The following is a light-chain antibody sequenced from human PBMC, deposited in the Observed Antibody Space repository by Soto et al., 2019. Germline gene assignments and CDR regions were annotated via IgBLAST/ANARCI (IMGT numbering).Light chain of an antibody. V-gene: IGKV3-20*01. CDR1: QSVRSNY. J-gene: IGKJ1*01. CDR3: QQYGSSPPWT. Sequence: EIVLTQSPGTLSLSPGERATLSCRASQSVRSNYLAWYQQKPGQAPRLLIYGASSRATGIPDRFSGSVSGTDFTLTISRLEPEDFALYYCQQYGSSPPWTFGQGTKVEIK. CDR2: GAS.